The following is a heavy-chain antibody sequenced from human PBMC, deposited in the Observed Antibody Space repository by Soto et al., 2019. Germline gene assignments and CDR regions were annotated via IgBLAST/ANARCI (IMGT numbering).Heavy chain of an antibody. V-gene: IGHV3-30-3*01. D-gene: IGHD1-1*01. CDR1: GFTFSSYA. Sequence: PGGSLRLSCAASGFTFSSYAMHWVRQAPGKGLEWVAVISYDGSNKYYADSVKGRFTISRDNSKNTLYLQMNSLRAEDTAVYYCARDYRRWLQLGTSKNFDYWGQGTLVTVS. CDR2: ISYDGSNK. CDR3: ARDYRRWLQLGTSKNFDY. J-gene: IGHJ4*02.